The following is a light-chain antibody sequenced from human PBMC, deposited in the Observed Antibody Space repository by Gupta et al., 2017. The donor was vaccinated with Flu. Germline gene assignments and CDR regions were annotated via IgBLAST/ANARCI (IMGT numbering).Light chain of an antibody. J-gene: IGKJ2*01. Sequence: ISCRSSQSLLHRNGFNYLDWYLQKPGHPPQLLIYLGSNRASGVPDRISGSGSGTEFTLRISRVEAEDVGVYYCMQALQSPDTFGQGTKLEIK. CDR1: QSLLHRNGFNY. CDR3: MQALQSPDT. V-gene: IGKV2-28*01. CDR2: LGS.